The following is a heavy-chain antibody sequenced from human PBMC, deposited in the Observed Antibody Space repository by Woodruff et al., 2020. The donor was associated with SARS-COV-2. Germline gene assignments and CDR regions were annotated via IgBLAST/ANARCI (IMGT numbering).Heavy chain of an antibody. D-gene: IGHD3-10*01. Sequence: GLEWIGTIYRTGNTYYNPSLKSRVSISVDASKNQFSLKLNSVTAADTAVYYGANGEGGASYWYFDLWGRGTLATVSS. J-gene: IGHJ2*01. CDR3: ANGEGGASYWYFDL. V-gene: IGHV4-38-2*01. CDR2: IYRTGNT.